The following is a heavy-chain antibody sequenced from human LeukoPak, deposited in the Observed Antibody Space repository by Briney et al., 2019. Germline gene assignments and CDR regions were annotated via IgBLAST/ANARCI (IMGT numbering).Heavy chain of an antibody. CDR3: AKSDTSFDY. CDR2: IGGDVRT. D-gene: IGHD2-2*01. CDR1: GFTFSSNA. Sequence: GGSLRLSCEASGFTFSSNAMSWVRQAPGKGLEWVSGIGGDVRTHYADSVKGRFTISRDNSKNTMYLQMNSLRAEDTAVYYCAKSDTSFDYWGQGTLVTVSS. J-gene: IGHJ4*02. V-gene: IGHV3-23*01.